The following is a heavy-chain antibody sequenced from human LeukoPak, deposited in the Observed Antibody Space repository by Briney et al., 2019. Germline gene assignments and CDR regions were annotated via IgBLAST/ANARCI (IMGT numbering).Heavy chain of an antibody. J-gene: IGHJ4*02. CDR3: ARNSGSLDY. CDR2: ISSSSSYV. Sequence: GGSLKLSGEPSDSPLGSFAINWVRQAPGRGLEWVSSISSSSSYVYYADSVKGRFTISRDNAKNSLYLQMNSLRAEDTAVYYCARNSGSLDYWGQGTLVTVSS. CDR1: DSPLGSFA. D-gene: IGHD1-26*01. V-gene: IGHV3-21*01.